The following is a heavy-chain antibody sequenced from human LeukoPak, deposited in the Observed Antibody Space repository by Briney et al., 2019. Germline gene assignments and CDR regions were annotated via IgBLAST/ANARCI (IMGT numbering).Heavy chain of an antibody. CDR2: ISAYNGNT. V-gene: IGHV1-18*01. D-gene: IGHD6-19*01. J-gene: IGHJ4*02. Sequence: ASVKVSCKASGYTFTSYGISWVRQAPGQGLEWMGWISAYNGNTNYAQKLQGRVTMTTDTSTSTAYMELRSLRSEDTAVYYCARESPYSSGWTFDYWGQGTLVTVSS. CDR3: ARESPYSSGWTFDY. CDR1: GYTFTSYG.